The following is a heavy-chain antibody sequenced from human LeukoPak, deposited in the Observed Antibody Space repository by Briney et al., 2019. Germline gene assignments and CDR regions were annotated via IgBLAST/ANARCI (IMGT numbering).Heavy chain of an antibody. CDR2: IYPGDSDT. V-gene: IGHV5-51*01. CDR3: AIITNYYDSSGYDHTPYFDY. D-gene: IGHD3-22*01. Sequence: GESLKISCKGSGYSFTSYWIGWVRQMPGKGLEWMGIIYPGDSDTRYSPSFQGQVTISADKSISTAYLQWSSLKASDTAMYYCAIITNYYDSSGYDHTPYFDYWGQGTLVTVSS. CDR1: GYSFTSYW. J-gene: IGHJ4*02.